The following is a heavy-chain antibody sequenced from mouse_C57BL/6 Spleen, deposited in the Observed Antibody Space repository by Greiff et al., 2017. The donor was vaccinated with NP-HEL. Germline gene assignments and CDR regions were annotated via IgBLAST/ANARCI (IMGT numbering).Heavy chain of an antibody. Sequence: QVQLQQSGAELVRPGASVTLSCKASGYKFTDYEMHWVKQTPVHGLEWIGAIDPETGGTAYNQKFKGKAILTADKSSSTAYMELRSLTSEDSAVYYCTRRTTIVDYYAMDYWGQGTTVTVSS. CDR1: GYKFTDYE. CDR3: TRRTTIVDYYAMDY. V-gene: IGHV1-15*01. CDR2: IDPETGGT. D-gene: IGHD2-5*01. J-gene: IGHJ4*01.